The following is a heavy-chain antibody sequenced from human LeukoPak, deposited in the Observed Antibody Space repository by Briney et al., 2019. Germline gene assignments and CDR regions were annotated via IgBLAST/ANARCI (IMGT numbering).Heavy chain of an antibody. V-gene: IGHV4-4*02. D-gene: IGHD1-1*01. CDR1: GGSISSNNW. J-gene: IGHJ4*02. Sequence: PSETLSLTCAVSGGSISSNNWWGWVRQPPGKGLEWIGEIHHSGSPNYNPSLKSRVTISVDKSRNHFSLNLSSVTAADTAMYYCARVNINNWHSCDYWGQGTLVTVSS. CDR2: IHHSGSP. CDR3: ARVNINNWHSCDY.